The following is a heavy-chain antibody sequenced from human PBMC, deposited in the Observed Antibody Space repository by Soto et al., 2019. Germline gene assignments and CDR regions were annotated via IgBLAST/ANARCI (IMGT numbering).Heavy chain of an antibody. CDR2: ISYDGSNK. D-gene: IGHD4-17*01. J-gene: IGHJ2*01. V-gene: IGHV3-30*18. CDR1: GFPFSSYG. Sequence: QVQLVESGGGVVQPGRSLRLSCAASGFPFSSYGMHWVRQAPGKGREWVAVISYDGSNKYYADSVKGRFTISRDNSKNTLYLQMNSLRAEDTAVYYCAKDLTGRTNWYFDLWGRGTLVTVSS. CDR3: AKDLTGRTNWYFDL.